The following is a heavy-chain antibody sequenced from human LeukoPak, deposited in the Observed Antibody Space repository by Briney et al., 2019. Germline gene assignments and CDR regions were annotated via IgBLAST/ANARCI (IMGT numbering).Heavy chain of an antibody. V-gene: IGHV4-61*01. J-gene: IGHJ4*02. CDR1: GGSISCGSYY. CDR3: ARSAAGHQYYFDY. CDR2: VYYNGKT. Sequence: SQTLSLTCTVSGGSISCGSYYWCWIRQPPGKGLEWIVYVYYNGKTGYNPSLESRVTISVDTSKNQFSLTVNSVPAADTAVYYCARSAAGHQYYFDYWGQGTPVTVSS. D-gene: IGHD2-2*01.